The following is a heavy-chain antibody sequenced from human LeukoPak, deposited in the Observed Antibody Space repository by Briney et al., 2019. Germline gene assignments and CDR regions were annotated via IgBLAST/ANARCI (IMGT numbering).Heavy chain of an antibody. V-gene: IGHV3-74*01. J-gene: IGHJ4*02. D-gene: IGHD1-1*01. CDR1: LFTLSHHW. Sequence: GGTLRLSPAASLFTLSHHWLQCVPEAPRTGLVWVSRINGDGSSTTCADSVKGRFTISRDNAKNTLYLQKNSLRAEDTAVYYCTRGELDWGQGTLVTVSS. CDR3: TRGELD. CDR2: INGDGSST.